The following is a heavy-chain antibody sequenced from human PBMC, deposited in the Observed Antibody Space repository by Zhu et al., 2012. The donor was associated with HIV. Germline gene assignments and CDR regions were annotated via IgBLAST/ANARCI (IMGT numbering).Heavy chain of an antibody. V-gene: IGHV1-69*01. CDR1: GGTFSSYA. CDR3: ARGDIVATTGDYYVLLHGR. Sequence: QVQLAQSGAEVKKPGSSVKVSCKASGGTFSSYAITWVRQAPGQGLEWMGEIIPIFGTGNYAQKFQGRVTITADESTSTAYMELSSLRSEDTAVYYCARGDIVATTGDYYVLLHGRLGQGDHGHRLL. CDR2: IIPIFGTG. J-gene: IGHJ6*03. D-gene: IGHD5-12*01.